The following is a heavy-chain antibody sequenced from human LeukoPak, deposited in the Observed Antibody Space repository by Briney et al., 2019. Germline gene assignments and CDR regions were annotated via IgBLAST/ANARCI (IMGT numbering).Heavy chain of an antibody. Sequence: SETLSLTCTVSGGSISSGGYYWSWIRQHPGKGLEWIGYIYYSGSTYYNPSPKSRVTISVDTSKNQFSLKLSSVTAADTAVYYCARGWANYYDSSRVDYWGQGTLVTVSS. V-gene: IGHV4-31*03. CDR1: GGSISSGGYY. J-gene: IGHJ4*02. CDR2: IYYSGST. CDR3: ARGWANYYDSSRVDY. D-gene: IGHD3-22*01.